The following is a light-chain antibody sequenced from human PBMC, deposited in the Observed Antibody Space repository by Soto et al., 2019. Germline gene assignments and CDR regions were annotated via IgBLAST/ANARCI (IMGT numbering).Light chain of an antibody. CDR3: CSYAHTSRV. Sequence: QSALTQPASVSGSPGQSITVSCTGSSSDFGDDKYVSWYQQQPGKGPNLLIYGVNSRPSGVPDRFSGSKSGNTASLTISWLQAEDEADYYCCSYAHTSRVFGGGTQLTVL. J-gene: IGLJ3*02. CDR1: SSDFGDDKY. CDR2: GVN. V-gene: IGLV2-14*01.